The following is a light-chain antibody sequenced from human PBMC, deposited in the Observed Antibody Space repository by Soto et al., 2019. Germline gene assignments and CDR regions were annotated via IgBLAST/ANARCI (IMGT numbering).Light chain of an antibody. V-gene: IGLV2-18*02. CDR3: SANAISDNWV. CDR2: AVS. J-gene: IGLJ2*01. CDR1: SSDVGSYNR. Sequence: QSALTQPPSVSGSPGQSVTISCTGTSSDVGSYNRVSWYQQPPGTAPKLMIYAVSNRPSGVPDRFSGSKSGNTASLTISGLQAEDDADYYCSANAISDNWVFGGGTKLTVL.